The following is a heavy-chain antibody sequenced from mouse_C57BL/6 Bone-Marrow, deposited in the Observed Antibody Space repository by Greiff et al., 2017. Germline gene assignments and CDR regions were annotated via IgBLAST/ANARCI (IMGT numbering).Heavy chain of an antibody. CDR2: IDPSDSYT. Sequence: QVQLQQPGAELVKPGASVKLSCKASGYTFTSYWMQWVKQRPGQGLEWIGEIDPSDSYTNYNQKFKGKATLTVVTSSNTAYMQLSSLTSEDSAVYYCARGITTVVDPLFDYWGQGTTLTVSS. CDR3: ARGITTVVDPLFDY. CDR1: GYTFTSYW. D-gene: IGHD1-1*01. V-gene: IGHV1-50*01. J-gene: IGHJ2*01.